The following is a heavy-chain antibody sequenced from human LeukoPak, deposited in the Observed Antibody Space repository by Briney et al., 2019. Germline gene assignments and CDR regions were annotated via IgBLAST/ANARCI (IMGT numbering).Heavy chain of an antibody. CDR1: GGSISSYY. Sequence: SETLSLTCTVSGGSISSYYWSWIRQPPGKGLEWIGYIYYSGSTNYNPSLKSRVTISVDTSKNQFSLKLSSVTAADTAVYYCARPPAYCGGDCYRDYWGQGTLVTVSS. J-gene: IGHJ4*02. CDR3: ARPPAYCGGDCYRDY. D-gene: IGHD2-21*02. CDR2: IYYSGST. V-gene: IGHV4-59*12.